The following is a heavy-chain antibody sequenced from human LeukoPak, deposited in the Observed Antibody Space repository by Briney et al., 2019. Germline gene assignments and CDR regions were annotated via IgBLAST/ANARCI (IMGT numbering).Heavy chain of an antibody. CDR3: ARRPRLDSIDWFDP. J-gene: IGHJ5*02. CDR2: IYYSGTT. D-gene: IGHD3-9*01. Sequence: SETLSLTCIVSGGSISSAAYYWTWIRQPPGKGLEWIGYIYYSGTTYYNPSLKSRGTISVDTSKNRFSLNLNSVTAADPAVYSGARRPRLDSIDWFDPWGQGTLVTVS. V-gene: IGHV4-30-4*01. CDR1: GGSISSAAYY.